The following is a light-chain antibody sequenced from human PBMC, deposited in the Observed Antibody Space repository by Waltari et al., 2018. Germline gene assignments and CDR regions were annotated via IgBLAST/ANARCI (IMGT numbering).Light chain of an antibody. CDR1: QSISRY. J-gene: IGKJ2*01. Sequence: DIQMTQSPSSLSASVGDRVTITCRASQSISRYLNWYQQKPGKAPKVLIYAASSLQRGXPXXFSGSGXGXXFTLTXSXLQPXXXATYYCQQSYSTYTFGQGTKLEIK. V-gene: IGKV1-39*01. CDR2: AAS. CDR3: QQSYSTYT.